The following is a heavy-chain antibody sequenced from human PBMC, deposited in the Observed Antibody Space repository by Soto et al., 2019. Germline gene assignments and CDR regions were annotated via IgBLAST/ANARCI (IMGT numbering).Heavy chain of an antibody. J-gene: IGHJ3*02. CDR3: ARVERGTATTVVDAFDI. CDR1: GGSVNSGNYY. CDR2: MSHSGGT. D-gene: IGHD1-1*01. Sequence: QVQLQQWGAGLLKPSETPSLTCAVFGGSVNSGNYYWSWIRQPPGKGLEWIGEMSHSGGTHFNPSLKSRVTRSVDTSKNQFSLKMSSVTAAATALYYCARVERGTATTVVDAFDIWGPGTMVTVSS. V-gene: IGHV4-34*01.